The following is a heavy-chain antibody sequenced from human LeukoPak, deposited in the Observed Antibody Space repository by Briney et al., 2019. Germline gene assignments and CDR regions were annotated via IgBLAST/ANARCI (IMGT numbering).Heavy chain of an antibody. CDR2: IRPDGRTT. Sequence: GRSLRLSCAASGFTLSNYWMRWVRQTPGRGLMWVSRIRPDGRTTTFADSVMGRFHIPRDSAENTTYVQRNSLRAEDTAVYYWARGVNGNYGKFDSWGQGTLVTVSS. V-gene: IGHV3-74*03. D-gene: IGHD4-17*01. CDR1: GFTLSNYW. CDR3: ARGVNGNYGKFDS. J-gene: IGHJ4*02.